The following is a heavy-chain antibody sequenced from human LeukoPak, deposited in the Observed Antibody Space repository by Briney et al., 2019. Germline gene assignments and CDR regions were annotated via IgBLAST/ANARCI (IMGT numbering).Heavy chain of an antibody. Sequence: GGSLRLSCAASGFTFSSYDMNWVRQAPGKGLEWVSYISSTGSTVYYADSVKGRFTISRDNAKNSLYLEMNSLRAEDTAVYYCARRQMATVATLDAFDIWGQGTMVTVSS. CDR3: ARRQMATVATLDAFDI. D-gene: IGHD5-24*01. CDR1: GFTFSSYD. J-gene: IGHJ3*02. CDR2: ISSTGSTV. V-gene: IGHV3-48*03.